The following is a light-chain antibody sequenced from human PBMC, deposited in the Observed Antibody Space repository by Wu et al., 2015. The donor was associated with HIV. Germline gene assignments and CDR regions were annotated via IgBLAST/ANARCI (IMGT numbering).Light chain of an antibody. J-gene: IGKJ1*01. V-gene: IGKV3-15*01. CDR3: QQYNNWPPWT. CDR2: GAS. CDR1: QSVNNN. Sequence: EIVMTQSPATLSVSPGERATLSCRASQSVNNNLTWYQQRPGQAPRLLIFGASTRATDIPARFSGTGSGTEFTLTITSLQSEDVAVYYCQQYNNWPPWTFGQGTKVEIK.